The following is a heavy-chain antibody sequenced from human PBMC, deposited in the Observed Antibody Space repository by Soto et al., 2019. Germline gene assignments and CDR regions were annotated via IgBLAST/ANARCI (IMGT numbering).Heavy chain of an antibody. CDR2: IYTTGAT. D-gene: IGHD6-13*01. Sequence: QVQLQESGPGLVKPSETLSLTCSVSGDSISRKYWSWLRQPAGGGLEWIGRIYTTGATNYNSSLRCRVSMSVDTSNNRFSLRLTSATAADTAVYFCAMAVIAPSPYLDHWGQGLLVTVSS. J-gene: IGHJ4*02. CDR3: AMAVIAPSPYLDH. CDR1: GDSISRKY. V-gene: IGHV4-4*07.